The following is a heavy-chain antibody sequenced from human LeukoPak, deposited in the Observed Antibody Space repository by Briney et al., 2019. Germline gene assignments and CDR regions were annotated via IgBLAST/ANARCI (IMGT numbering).Heavy chain of an antibody. CDR3: AKGDYYDSSGYYWGAFDI. CDR1: GFTFRTYA. Sequence: GGSLRLSCAASGFTFRTYAMSWVRQAPGKGLEWVSGISDSGDGTYYAESVKGRFTISRDNSKNTLYLQMNSLRAEDTAVYYCAKGDYYDSSGYYWGAFDIWGQGTMVTVSS. D-gene: IGHD3-22*01. V-gene: IGHV3-23*01. J-gene: IGHJ3*02. CDR2: ISDSGDGT.